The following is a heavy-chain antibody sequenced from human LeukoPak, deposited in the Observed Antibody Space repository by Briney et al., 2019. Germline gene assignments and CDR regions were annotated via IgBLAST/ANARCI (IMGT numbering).Heavy chain of an antibody. CDR3: AKDIIALERRLRPGYGMDV. V-gene: IGHV3-23*01. D-gene: IGHD1-1*01. J-gene: IGHJ6*02. CDR2: ISTGDST. Sequence: GGSLRLSCAASGFTFSDYAMSWVRQAPGKGLEWISSISTGDSTYYADSVKGRFTISRDNSKNTLYLQMNSLRAEDTAVYYCAKDIIALERRLRPGYGMDVWGQGTTVTVSS. CDR1: GFTFSDYA.